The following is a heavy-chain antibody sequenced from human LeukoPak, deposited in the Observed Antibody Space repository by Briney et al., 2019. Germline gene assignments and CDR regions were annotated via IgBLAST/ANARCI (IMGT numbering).Heavy chain of an antibody. CDR3: ARKTVGSGSLFMDV. Sequence: SETLSLTCTVSGGSISRDHWNWIRQPPGKGLEWIGCIYCSGRTYYNPSLKSRVTISVDTSKNQFSLKLSSVTAADTAVYYCARKTVGSGSLFMDVWGQGTTVTVSS. V-gene: IGHV4-4*08. CDR1: GGSISRDH. D-gene: IGHD3-10*01. J-gene: IGHJ6*02. CDR2: IYCSGRT.